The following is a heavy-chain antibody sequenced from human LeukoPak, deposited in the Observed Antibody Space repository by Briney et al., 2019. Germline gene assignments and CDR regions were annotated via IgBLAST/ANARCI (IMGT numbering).Heavy chain of an antibody. CDR2: NSCSYDRT. J-gene: IGHJ4*02. Sequence: GVTLSLTCAISGFTISSYTRRGVGRAPGKGGVGVIANSCSYDRTSYTDSVKGRFTISRDNSKNTLYLKMNSLSAEDTAVYHCAIVQRVGYDMNFDNWGRGTLLSVSS. CDR3: AIVQRVGYDMNFDN. D-gene: IGHD3-9*01. CDR1: GFTISSYT. V-gene: IGHV3-23*01.